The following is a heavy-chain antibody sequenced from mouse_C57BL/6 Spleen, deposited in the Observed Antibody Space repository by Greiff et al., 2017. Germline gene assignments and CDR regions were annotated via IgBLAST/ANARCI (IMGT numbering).Heavy chain of an antibody. CDR1: GYTFTDYY. Sequence: VQLQQSGPELVKPEASVKISCKASGYTFTDYYMNWVKQSHGKSLEWIGDINPNNGGTSYNQKFKGKATLTVDKSSSTAYMELRSLTSEDSAVYYCARGPYYGSLYAMDYWGQGTSVTVSS. J-gene: IGHJ4*01. CDR3: ARGPYYGSLYAMDY. CDR2: INPNNGGT. D-gene: IGHD1-1*01. V-gene: IGHV1-26*01.